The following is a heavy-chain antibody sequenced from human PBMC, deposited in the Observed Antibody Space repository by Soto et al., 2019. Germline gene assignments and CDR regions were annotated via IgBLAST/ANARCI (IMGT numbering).Heavy chain of an antibody. V-gene: IGHV3-7*03. J-gene: IGHJ4*02. D-gene: IGHD3-22*01. Sequence: GGSLRLSCVGSGFTFSTYWLSWVRQAPGKGLEWVGNIKEDGSDKNYVDSVKGRFTMSRDNAQNSLYLQVNSLRAEDTAVYYCASSPHKDSRPDYWGQGTLVTVSS. CDR2: IKEDGSDK. CDR3: ASSPHKDSRPDY. CDR1: GFTFSTYW.